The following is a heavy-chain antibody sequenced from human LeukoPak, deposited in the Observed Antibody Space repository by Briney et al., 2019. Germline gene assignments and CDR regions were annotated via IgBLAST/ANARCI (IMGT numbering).Heavy chain of an antibody. V-gene: IGHV1-18*01. J-gene: IGHJ3*02. Sequence: ASVKVSCKTSGYTFTSYGLTWVRQAPGQGLEWVGWLSPYSGNTNYAQKVQGRVIMTTDTSTSTAYMELRSLRSDDTAMYFCTRVGGYSPSSTGGNAFDIWGQGTMVTVSS. CDR2: LSPYSGNT. CDR1: GYTFTSYG. CDR3: TRVGGYSPSSTGGNAFDI. D-gene: IGHD6-6*01.